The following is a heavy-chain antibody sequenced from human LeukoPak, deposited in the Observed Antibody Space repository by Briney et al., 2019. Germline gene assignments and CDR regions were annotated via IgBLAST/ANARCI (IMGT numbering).Heavy chain of an antibody. D-gene: IGHD1-26*01. CDR1: GFTFSNYE. CDR2: ISSSGSST. CDR3: AREDGSQLDY. V-gene: IGHV3-48*03. Sequence: GGSLRLSCATSGFTFSNYEMSWVRQTPGKGLEWVSYISSSGSSTYYADSVKGRFTISRDNAKSSLCLQMDSLRAGHTAVYYCAREDGSQLDYWGRGTLVTVSS. J-gene: IGHJ4*02.